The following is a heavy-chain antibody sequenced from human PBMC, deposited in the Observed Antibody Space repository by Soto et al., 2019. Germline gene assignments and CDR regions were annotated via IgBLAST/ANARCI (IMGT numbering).Heavy chain of an antibody. D-gene: IGHD2-2*01. CDR1: GYTFTSYG. J-gene: IGHJ6*02. CDR3: ARHDCISSSCYYYYYYSMDV. V-gene: IGHV1-69*11. CDR2: IIPILDTA. Sequence: SVQVSCKASGYTFTSYGISWVRQAPGQGLEWMGRIIPILDTANYAQTFQGRATITADESTSTAYMELSSLRSEDTAVYYCARHDCISSSCYYYYYYSMDVWGQGTTVTVSS.